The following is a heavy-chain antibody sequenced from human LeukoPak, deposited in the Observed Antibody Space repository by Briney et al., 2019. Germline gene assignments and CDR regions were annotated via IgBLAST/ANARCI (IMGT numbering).Heavy chain of an antibody. CDR1: GFTFSSYG. CDR3: AKTVDCPSPSCPPTNYYYYYYMDV. V-gene: IGHV3-30*02. D-gene: IGHD2-2*01. Sequence: GGSLRLSCAASGFTFSSYGMHWVRQAPGKGLEWVAFIRYDGISKYYADSAKGRFTISRDNSKNTLHLQMSSLRAEDTAVYYCAKTVDCPSPSCPPTNYYYYYYMDVWGKGTTVTVSS. CDR2: IRYDGISK. J-gene: IGHJ6*03.